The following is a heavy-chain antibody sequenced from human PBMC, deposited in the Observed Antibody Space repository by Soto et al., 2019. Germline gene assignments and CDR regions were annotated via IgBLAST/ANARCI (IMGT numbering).Heavy chain of an antibody. D-gene: IGHD6-19*01. CDR3: ARDHFTIYSSLAY. Sequence: ASVKVSCKASGYTFTSYGINWVRQAPGQGLEWMGWISANNGNTNYAQKFQGRVTMTTDTSTSTAYMELRSLRSDDTAAYYCARDHFTIYSSLAYWGQGTLVTVSS. CDR2: ISANNGNT. V-gene: IGHV1-18*01. J-gene: IGHJ4*02. CDR1: GYTFTSYG.